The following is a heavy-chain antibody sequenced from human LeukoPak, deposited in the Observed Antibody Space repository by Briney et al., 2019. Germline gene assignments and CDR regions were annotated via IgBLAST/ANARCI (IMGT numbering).Heavy chain of an antibody. V-gene: IGHV3-66*01. Sequence: PGGSLRLSCAVSGFTVSSNYMSWVRQAPGKGLEWVSVIFSGGSTYYADSVKGRFTISRDDSKNTVYLQMNSLRAEDTSVYFCARGGESSGYCYADYWGQGTLVTVSS. CDR2: IFSGGST. J-gene: IGHJ4*02. CDR1: GFTVSSNY. D-gene: IGHD3-22*01. CDR3: ARGGESSGYCYADY.